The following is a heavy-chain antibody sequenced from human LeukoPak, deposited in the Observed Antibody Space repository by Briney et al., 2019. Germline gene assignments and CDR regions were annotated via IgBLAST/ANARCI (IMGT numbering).Heavy chain of an antibody. J-gene: IGHJ5*02. CDR1: GGSISNLDYY. CDR3: ARAYSSSWFNWFDP. Sequence: SETLSLTCTVSGGSISNLDYYWTWIRQTAGKRLEWIGRIYTSGGTNYNPSLKSRVTISVDTSKNQFSLKLSSVTAADTAVYYCARAYSSSWFNWFDPWGQGTLVTVSS. CDR2: IYTSGGT. D-gene: IGHD6-13*01. V-gene: IGHV4-61*02.